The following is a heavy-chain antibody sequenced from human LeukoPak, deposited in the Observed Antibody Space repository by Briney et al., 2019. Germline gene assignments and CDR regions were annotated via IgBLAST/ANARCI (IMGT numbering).Heavy chain of an antibody. V-gene: IGHV5-51*01. CDR2: IYPGDSDT. CDR1: GYSFTSYW. D-gene: IGHD6-19*01. CDR3: ARGMQWLDYYFDY. J-gene: IGHJ4*02. Sequence: RGESLKISCKGSGYSFTSYWIGWVRQMPGKGLEWMGIIYPGDSDTRYSPSFQGQVTISADKSISTAYLQWSSLKASDTAMYYCARGMQWLDYYFDYWGLGTLVTVSS.